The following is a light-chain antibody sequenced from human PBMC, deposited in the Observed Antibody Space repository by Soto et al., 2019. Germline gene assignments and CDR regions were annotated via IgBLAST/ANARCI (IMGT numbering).Light chain of an antibody. CDR2: GAS. CDR1: QTVRSSF. J-gene: IGKJ1*01. V-gene: IGKV3-20*01. Sequence: DIELTQSPATLSLSPGERVTLSCRASQTVRSSFVAWYQQKPGQAPRLLIYGASTRATGIPDRFSGSGSLTDFTLSISSLDPEDLAVYYCQDYGRSSWTFGEGTKVEIK. CDR3: QDYGRSSWT.